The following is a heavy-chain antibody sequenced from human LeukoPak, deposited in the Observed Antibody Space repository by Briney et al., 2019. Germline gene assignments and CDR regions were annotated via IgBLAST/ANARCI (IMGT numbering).Heavy chain of an antibody. V-gene: IGHV3-53*01. CDR1: GFTVSSNY. D-gene: IGHD3-3*01. CDR3: AKGVSSRFLEWLYYFDY. CDR2: IYSGGST. J-gene: IGHJ4*02. Sequence: GGSLRLSCAASGFTVSSNYMSWVRQAPGKGLEWVSVIYSGGSTYYADSVKGRFTISRDNSKNTLYLQMNSLRAEDTAVYYCAKGVSSRFLEWLYYFDYWGQGTLVTVSS.